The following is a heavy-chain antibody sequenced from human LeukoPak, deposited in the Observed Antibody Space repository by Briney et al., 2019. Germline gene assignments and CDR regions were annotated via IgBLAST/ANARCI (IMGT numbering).Heavy chain of an antibody. D-gene: IGHD3-10*01. CDR3: ANPSVGSRSDY. Sequence: PSETLSLTCTVSGGSISSYYWSWIRQPPGKGLEWIGYIYYSGSTNYNPSLKSRVTISVDTSKNQFSLKLSSVTAADTAVYYCANPSVGSRSDYWGQGTLVTVSS. V-gene: IGHV4-59*08. J-gene: IGHJ4*02. CDR1: GGSISSYY. CDR2: IYYSGST.